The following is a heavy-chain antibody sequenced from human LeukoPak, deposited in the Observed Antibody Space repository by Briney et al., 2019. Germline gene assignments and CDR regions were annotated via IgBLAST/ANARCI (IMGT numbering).Heavy chain of an antibody. V-gene: IGHV1-8*01. CDR1: GYTFTSYD. Sequence: GASVKVSCKASGYTFTSYDINWVRQATGQGLEWMGWMNPNSGNTGYAQKFQGRVTMTRNTSVSTAYMELSSLRSEDTAVYYCARGLRAAALFNWFDPWGQGTLVTVSS. CDR3: ARGLRAAALFNWFDP. D-gene: IGHD6-13*01. CDR2: MNPNSGNT. J-gene: IGHJ5*02.